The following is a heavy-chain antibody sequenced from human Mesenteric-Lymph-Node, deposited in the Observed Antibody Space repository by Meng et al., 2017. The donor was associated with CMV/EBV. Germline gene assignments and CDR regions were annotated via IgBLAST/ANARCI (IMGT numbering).Heavy chain of an antibody. V-gene: IGHV3-30*04. CDR3: ATSLYCSSTSCYKGFDY. J-gene: IGHJ4*02. CDR1: GFTFSSYA. D-gene: IGHD2-2*02. CDR2: ISYDGSNK. Sequence: GGSLRLSCAASGFTFSSYAMHWVRQAPGKGLAWVAVISYDGSNKYYADSVKGRFTISRDNSKNTLYLQMNSLRAEDTAVYYCATSLYCSSTSCYKGFDYWGQGTLVTVSS.